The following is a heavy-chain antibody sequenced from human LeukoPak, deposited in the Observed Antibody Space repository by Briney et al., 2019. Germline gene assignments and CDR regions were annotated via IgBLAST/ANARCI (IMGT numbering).Heavy chain of an antibody. CDR1: GYSFTSYW. CDR2: IGPSDSYT. J-gene: IGHJ4*02. CDR3: AILRHSGYLDYFDY. V-gene: IGHV5-10-1*01. Sequence: NLGESLKISGKGSGYSFTSYWSSWVRQMPGKGLEGMGRIGPSDSYTNYSPSFQGHLTNSADKSISTASLQWSSLKASDTPMYYCAILRHSGYLDYFDYWGKGTLVTVSS. D-gene: IGHD5-12*01.